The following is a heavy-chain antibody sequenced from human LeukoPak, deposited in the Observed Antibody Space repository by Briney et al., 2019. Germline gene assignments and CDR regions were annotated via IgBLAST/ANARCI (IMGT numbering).Heavy chain of an antibody. Sequence: GASVKVSCKASGYTFTGYYIHWVRQAPGQGLEWMGWINPNSGGTNYAQKLQGRVTMTRDTSISTAYMELSRLTSDDTAVYYCARAIYSSSWYIGYWGQGTLVTVSS. J-gene: IGHJ4*02. CDR1: GYTFTGYY. CDR2: INPNSGGT. V-gene: IGHV1-2*02. CDR3: ARAIYSSSWYIGY. D-gene: IGHD6-13*01.